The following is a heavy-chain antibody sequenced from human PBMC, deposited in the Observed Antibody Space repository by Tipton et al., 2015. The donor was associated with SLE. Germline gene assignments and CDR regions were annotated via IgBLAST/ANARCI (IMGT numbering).Heavy chain of an antibody. D-gene: IGHD5-12*01. Sequence: SGFTFSTYGMHWVRQAPGQGLEWVALIWYDATNKHYADSVKGRFTISRDNSKNTLYLQMNSLRAEDTAVYYCARAGLATSYYYYMDVWGKGTTVTVSS. CDR3: ARAGLATSYYYYMDV. V-gene: IGHV3-33*01. CDR1: GFTFSTYG. CDR2: IWYDATNK. J-gene: IGHJ6*03.